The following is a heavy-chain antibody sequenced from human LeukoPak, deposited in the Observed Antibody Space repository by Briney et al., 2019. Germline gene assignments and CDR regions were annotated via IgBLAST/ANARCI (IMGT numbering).Heavy chain of an antibody. V-gene: IGHV4-34*01. Sequence: SSETLSLTCAVYGGSFSGYYWSWIRQPPGKGLEWLGEINHSGSTNYNPSLKSRVTISVDTSKNQFSLKLSSVTAADTAVYYCARVTGYMTEDYFDYWGQGTLITVSS. CDR3: ARVTGYMTEDYFDY. J-gene: IGHJ4*02. CDR2: INHSGST. CDR1: GGSFSGYY. D-gene: IGHD6-13*01.